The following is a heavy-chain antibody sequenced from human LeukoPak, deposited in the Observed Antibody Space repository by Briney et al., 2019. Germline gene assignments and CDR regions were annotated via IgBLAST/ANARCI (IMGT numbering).Heavy chain of an antibody. V-gene: IGHV3-23*01. Sequence: GGSLRLSCAASGFTFSSYAMSWVRQAPGKGLEWVSAISSSGSDTYHADSVKGRFTISRDNSKNTLYLQMNSLRADDTAVYYCARDPAGSGSYYPLDYWGQGTLVTVAS. J-gene: IGHJ4*02. CDR3: ARDPAGSGSYYPLDY. CDR1: GFTFSSYA. D-gene: IGHD3-10*01. CDR2: ISSSGSDT.